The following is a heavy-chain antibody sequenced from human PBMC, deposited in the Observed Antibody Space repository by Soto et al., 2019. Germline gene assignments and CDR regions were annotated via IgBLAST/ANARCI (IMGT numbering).Heavy chain of an antibody. CDR2: LVVGSGNT. CDR1: GFMFTSSA. D-gene: IGHD3-3*01. CDR3: AAVPVLRFLKWLPAYFDY. Sequence: SVKVSCKTSGFMFTSSAVQWVRQARGQRLEWMGWLVVGSGNTHYAQHFQERVTLTRDMSTGTAYMELSSLRSEDTAVYYCAAVPVLRFLKWLPAYFDYWGQGTLVTVSS. V-gene: IGHV1-58*01. J-gene: IGHJ4*02.